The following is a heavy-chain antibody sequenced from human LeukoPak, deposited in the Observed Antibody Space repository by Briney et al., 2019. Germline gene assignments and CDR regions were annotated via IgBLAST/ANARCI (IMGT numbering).Heavy chain of an antibody. V-gene: IGHV3-7*01. CDR3: ARDQTKWEPLRRRDYYYMGV. D-gene: IGHD1-26*01. J-gene: IGHJ6*03. Sequence: GGSLRLSCAASGFTFSDYYMSWIRQAPGKGLEWVANIKQDGSEKYYVDSVKGRFTISRDNAKNSLYLQMNSLRAEDTAVYYCARDQTKWEPLRRRDYYYMGVWGKGTTVTVSS. CDR1: GFTFSDYY. CDR2: IKQDGSEK.